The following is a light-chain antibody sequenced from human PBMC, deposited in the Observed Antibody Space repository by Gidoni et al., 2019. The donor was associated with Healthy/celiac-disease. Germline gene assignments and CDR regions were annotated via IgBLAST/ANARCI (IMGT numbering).Light chain of an antibody. Sequence: QSALTQPASVAGSPGQSINISCTGTSRDVGGYNYVSWSQQHPGKAPKLMLYEVSNRPSGVSIRFSGSTSGHTASLTISGLQAEDEADYYCRSYPSSSTWVFGGGTKLTVL. CDR1: SRDVGGYNY. J-gene: IGLJ3*02. CDR2: EVS. V-gene: IGLV2-14*01. CDR3: RSYPSSSTWV.